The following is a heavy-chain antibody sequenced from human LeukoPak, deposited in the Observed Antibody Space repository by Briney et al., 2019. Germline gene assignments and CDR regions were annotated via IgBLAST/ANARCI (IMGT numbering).Heavy chain of an antibody. CDR2: IYYSGST. CDR1: GGSISSYY. V-gene: IGHV4-59*01. CDR3: ARVRGWYGELDY. D-gene: IGHD6-19*01. J-gene: IGHJ4*02. Sequence: KSSETLSLTCTVSGGSISSYYWSWIRQPPGKGLEWIGYIYYSGSTNYNPSLKSRVTISVDTSKNQFSLKLSSVTAADTAVYYCARVRGWYGELDYWGQGTLATVSS.